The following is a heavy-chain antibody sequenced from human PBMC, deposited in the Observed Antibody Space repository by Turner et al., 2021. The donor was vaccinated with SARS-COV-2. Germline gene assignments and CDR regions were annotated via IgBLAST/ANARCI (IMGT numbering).Heavy chain of an antibody. Sequence: QLQLQESGPGLVKPSETLSLTCPVPGGSISSSSYYWGWIRQPPGKGLEWIGGIYYSGSTYYNPSLKSRVTISVDTSKNQFSLKLSSVTAADTAVYYCATSTVAGTELNYYGMDVWGQGTTVTVSS. CDR1: GGSISSSSYY. J-gene: IGHJ6*02. V-gene: IGHV4-39*01. CDR3: ATSTVAGTELNYYGMDV. CDR2: IYYSGST. D-gene: IGHD6-13*01.